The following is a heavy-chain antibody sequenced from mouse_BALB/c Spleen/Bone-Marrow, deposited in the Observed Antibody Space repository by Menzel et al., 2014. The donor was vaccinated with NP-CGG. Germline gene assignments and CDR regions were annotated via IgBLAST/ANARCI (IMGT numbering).Heavy chain of an antibody. D-gene: IGHD2-2*01. J-gene: IGHJ4*01. V-gene: IGHV2-2*02. CDR1: GLSLTSYG. CDR2: IWSGGST. CDR3: ARRLRYYAMDY. Sequence: VKLMESGPGLVQPSQSLSITCTVSGLSLTSYGVHWVRQSPGKGLEWLGVIWSGGSTDYNAAFISRLSISKDNSKSXVFFKMNSLQANDTAIYYCARRLRYYAMDYWGQGTSVTVSS.